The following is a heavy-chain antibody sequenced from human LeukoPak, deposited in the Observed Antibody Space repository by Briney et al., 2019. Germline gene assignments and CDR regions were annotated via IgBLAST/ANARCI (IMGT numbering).Heavy chain of an antibody. CDR3: ARAMTTVTTEIAY. Sequence: GGSLRLSCAASGFTFSSYSMNWVRQAPGKGLEWVSSISSSSSYIYYADSVKGRFTISRDNAKNSLYLQMNSLRAEDTAVYYCARAMTTVTTEIAYWGQGTLVTVSS. V-gene: IGHV3-21*01. CDR1: GFTFSSYS. J-gene: IGHJ4*02. D-gene: IGHD4-17*01. CDR2: ISSSSSYI.